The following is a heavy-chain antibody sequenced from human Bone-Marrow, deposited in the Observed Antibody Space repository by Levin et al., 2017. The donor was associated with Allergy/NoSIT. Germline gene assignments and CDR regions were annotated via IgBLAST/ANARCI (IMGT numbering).Heavy chain of an antibody. CDR3: AREDGSTFDA. CDR2: IYYSGST. J-gene: IGHJ4*02. D-gene: IGHD3-9*01. CDR1: GGSISSGGYH. V-gene: IGHV4-31*03. Sequence: SQTLSLTCTVSGGSISSGGYHWRWIRQHAGKCLEWIGYIYYSGSTYYNPSLKSRAMISLDTSKNQFSLKVTSATAADAAVYYCAREDGSTFDAWGQGTLVTVSS.